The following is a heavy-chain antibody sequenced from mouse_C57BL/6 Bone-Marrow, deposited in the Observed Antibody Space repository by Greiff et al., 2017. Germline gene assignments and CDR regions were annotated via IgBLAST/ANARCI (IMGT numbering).Heavy chain of an antibody. CDR3: ARAYYYVSSYVDY. CDR1: GYTFTSYW. D-gene: IGHD1-1*01. J-gene: IGHJ2*01. Sequence: QVQLQQPGAELVMPGASVKLSCKASGYTFTSYWMHWVKQRPGQGLEWIGEIDPSDSYTNYNQKFKGKYTLTVDKSSSTAYMQLSSLTSEDSAVYYGARAYYYVSSYVDYWGQGTTLTVSS. V-gene: IGHV1-69*01. CDR2: IDPSDSYT.